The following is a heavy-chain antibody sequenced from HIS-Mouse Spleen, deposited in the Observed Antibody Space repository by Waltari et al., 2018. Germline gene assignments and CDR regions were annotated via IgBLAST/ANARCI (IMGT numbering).Heavy chain of an antibody. CDR1: GGSISSSSYY. Sequence: QLQLQESGPGLVKPSETLSLTCTVSGGSISSSSYYWGWIRQPPGQGLEWFGSIYYSGSTYYHPSLKSRVTISVDTSKNQFSLKLSSVTAADTAVYYCAREIPYSSSWYDWYFDLWGRGTLVTVSS. V-gene: IGHV4-39*07. CDR3: AREIPYSSSWYDWYFDL. CDR2: IYYSGST. D-gene: IGHD6-13*01. J-gene: IGHJ2*01.